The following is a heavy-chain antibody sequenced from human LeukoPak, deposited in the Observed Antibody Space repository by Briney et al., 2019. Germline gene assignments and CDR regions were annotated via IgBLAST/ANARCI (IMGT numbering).Heavy chain of an antibody. D-gene: IGHD3-3*01. Sequence: SETLSLTCAVYGGSFSGYYWSWIRQPPGKGLEWIGEINHSGSTNYNPSLKSRVTISVDTSKNQFSLKLSSVTAADTAVYYCARVLPSPEYYDFWSGYYPGAWFDYWGQGTLVTVSS. CDR2: INHSGST. CDR3: ARVLPSPEYYDFWSGYYPGAWFDY. V-gene: IGHV4-34*01. CDR1: GGSFSGYY. J-gene: IGHJ4*02.